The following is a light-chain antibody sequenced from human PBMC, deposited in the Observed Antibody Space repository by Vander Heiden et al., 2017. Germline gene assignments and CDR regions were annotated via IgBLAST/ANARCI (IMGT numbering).Light chain of an antibody. J-gene: IGLJ2*01. CDR3: QSYDSRLSVV. V-gene: IGLV1-40*01. CDR1: SSNVGAGYD. CDR2: ANT. Sequence: QSVLTQPPSLSGAPGQRVTTSCTGSSSNVGAGYDVHWYQQLPGTAPKLLIYANTNRPSGVPDRFSGSKSGTSASLAITGLQAEDEADYYCQSYDSRLSVVFGGGTKLTVL.